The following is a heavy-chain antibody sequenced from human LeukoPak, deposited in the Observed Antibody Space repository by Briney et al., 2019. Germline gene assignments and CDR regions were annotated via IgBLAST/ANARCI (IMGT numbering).Heavy chain of an antibody. V-gene: IGHV3-23*01. Sequence: GGSLRLSCAASGFTFSSYAMSWVRQAPGKGLEWVSAISGSGGSTYYADSVKGRFTFSRDNSKNTLYLQMNSLRAEDTAVYYCAKLPRYGGSGGNFDYWGQGTLVTVSS. J-gene: IGHJ4*02. CDR1: GFTFSSYA. D-gene: IGHD1-26*01. CDR3: AKLPRYGGSGGNFDY. CDR2: ISGSGGST.